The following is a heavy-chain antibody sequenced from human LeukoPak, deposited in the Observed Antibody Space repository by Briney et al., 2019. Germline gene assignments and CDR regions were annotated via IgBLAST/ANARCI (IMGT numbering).Heavy chain of an antibody. D-gene: IGHD5-18*01. CDR3: ARQTWIELWHFDY. CDR2: MYYSGST. CDR1: GDSIGSSSYY. V-gene: IGHV4-39*01. Sequence: KPSETLSLTCTVSGDSIGSSSYYWAWIRQPPGKGLEWIGSMYYSGSTYYTPSLTSRVTISIETSKNKFSLKVSSVTAADTAVYYCARQTWIELWHFDYWGQGALVTVSS. J-gene: IGHJ4*02.